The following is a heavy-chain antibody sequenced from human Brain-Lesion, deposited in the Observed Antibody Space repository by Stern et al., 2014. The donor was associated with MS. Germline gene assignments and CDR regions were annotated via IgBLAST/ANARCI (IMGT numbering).Heavy chain of an antibody. CDR3: ARHDSVPRPSQLYSARDRGPGYFDY. D-gene: IGHD1-26*01. V-gene: IGHV4-39*01. J-gene: IGHJ4*02. CDR2: LHYSGLT. Sequence: QVQLVQSGPGLVKPSETLSLTCTVSGGSISSSTYYWAWIRQPPGKGLEGIGNLHYSGLTYYNPSLKSRVTISVDMSKNQSSLKLSSVTAADTAIYYCARHDSVPRPSQLYSARDRGPGYFDYWGQGTLVTVSS. CDR1: GGSISSSTYY.